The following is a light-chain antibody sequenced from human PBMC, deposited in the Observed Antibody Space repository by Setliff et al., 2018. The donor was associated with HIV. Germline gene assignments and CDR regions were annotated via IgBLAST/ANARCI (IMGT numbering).Light chain of an antibody. CDR1: SSDVGGFNF. CDR3: TSYADSSTYI. CDR2: DVT. Sequence: QSALTQPASMSGSPGQSITVSCTGTSSDVGGFNFVSWYQQHPGKAPRLMIYDVTNRPSGVSNRFSGSKSGNTASLTISGLQAEDEADYYCTSYADSSTYIFGTGTKVTVL. J-gene: IGLJ1*01. V-gene: IGLV2-14*03.